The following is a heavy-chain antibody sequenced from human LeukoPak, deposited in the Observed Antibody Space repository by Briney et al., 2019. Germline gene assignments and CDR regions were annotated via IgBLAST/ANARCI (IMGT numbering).Heavy chain of an antibody. CDR1: GYSYTGYY. Sequence: GASVKVSCKASGYSYTGYYLHWVRRAPGQGLEWMGWFNPNTGGTNYEQKFQDRVTMTRDTSISTAYMELSRLTSDDTAVYFCARDYYGSGSYFDYWGQGTPVTVSS. V-gene: IGHV1-2*02. J-gene: IGHJ4*02. CDR3: ARDYYGSGSYFDY. CDR2: FNPNTGGT. D-gene: IGHD3-10*01.